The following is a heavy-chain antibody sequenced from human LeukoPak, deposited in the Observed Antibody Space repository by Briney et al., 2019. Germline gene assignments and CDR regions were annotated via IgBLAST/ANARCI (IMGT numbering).Heavy chain of an antibody. V-gene: IGHV3-33*08. Sequence: PGRSLRLSCAASGFTFSSYGMHWVRQAPGKGLEWVAVIWYDGSNKYYADSVKGRFTISRDNSKNTLYLQMNSLRAEDTAVYYCARGFVAITMIVDYYYYGMDVWGQGTTVTVSS. D-gene: IGHD3-22*01. CDR2: IWYDGSNK. J-gene: IGHJ6*02. CDR3: ARGFVAITMIVDYYYYGMDV. CDR1: GFTFSSYG.